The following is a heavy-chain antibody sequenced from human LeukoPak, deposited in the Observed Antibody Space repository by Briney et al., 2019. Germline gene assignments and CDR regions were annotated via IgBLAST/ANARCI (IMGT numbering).Heavy chain of an antibody. D-gene: IGHD3-10*01. J-gene: IGHJ4*02. CDR3: ASLDTSITMVRGVPGI. V-gene: IGHV4-39*01. CDR1: GGSISSSSYY. Sequence: KPSETLSLTCTVSGGSISSSSYYWGWIRQPPGKGLEWIGSIYYSGSTYYNPSLKSRVTISVDTSKNQFSLKLSSVTAADTAVYYCASLDTSITMVRGVPGIWGQGTLVTVSS. CDR2: IYYSGST.